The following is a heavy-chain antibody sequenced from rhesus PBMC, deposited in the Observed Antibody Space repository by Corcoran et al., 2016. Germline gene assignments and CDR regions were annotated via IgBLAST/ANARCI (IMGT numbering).Heavy chain of an antibody. V-gene: IGHV3-178*01. D-gene: IGHD4-23*01. CDR3: ASEYSNFLNY. J-gene: IGHJ4*01. CDR2: ISIGGATT. Sequence: VQLVGSWVGLSKPWGSLRLSCASSGFSFSANSMDWVRQAPGKGLEWVSRISIGGATTWYADSGKDRFTMSRENAKNTLFLQMDSLRTEDTAVYYCASEYSNFLNYWGQGVLVTVSS. CDR1: GFSFSANS.